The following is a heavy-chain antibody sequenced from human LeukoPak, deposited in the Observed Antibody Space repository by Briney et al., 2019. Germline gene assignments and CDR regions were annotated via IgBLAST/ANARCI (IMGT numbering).Heavy chain of an antibody. D-gene: IGHD3-10*01. J-gene: IGHJ4*02. Sequence: SETLSPTCAAHGGSFSGYYWSWIRQPPGKGLEWIGEINHSGSTNYNPSLKSRVTISVDTSKNQFSLKLSSVTAAETAVYYCARGRKGLWFGELYGIWGQGTLVTVSS. CDR2: INHSGST. V-gene: IGHV4-34*01. CDR1: GGSFSGYY. CDR3: ARGRKGLWFGELYGI.